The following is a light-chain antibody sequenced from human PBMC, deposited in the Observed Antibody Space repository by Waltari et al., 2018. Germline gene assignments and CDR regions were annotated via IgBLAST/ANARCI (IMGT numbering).Light chain of an antibody. V-gene: IGKV3-20*01. CDR1: ENVDSNA. CDR2: GAS. Sequence: DIVLTQSPGTLSLSPGERATLSCTARENVDSNALSWYQLKPGQAPRLLVYGASTRATCIPDRFSGWVAGTDFSLILRSLEPEDSAIYYCQQYAGSPRTLGQGTRVEIK. CDR3: QQYAGSPRT. J-gene: IGKJ1*01.